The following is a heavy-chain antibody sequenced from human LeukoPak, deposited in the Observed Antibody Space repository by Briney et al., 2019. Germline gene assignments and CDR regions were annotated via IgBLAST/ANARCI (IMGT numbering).Heavy chain of an antibody. V-gene: IGHV4-30-2*01. CDR3: AREGDGGNSKFDY. CDR1: GGSISSGDYY. J-gene: IGHJ4*02. Sequence: SQTLSLTCTVSGGSISSGDYYWSWIRQPPGKGLEWIGYIYHSGSTYYNPSLKSRVTISVDRSKDQFSLKLSSVTAADTAVYYCAREGDGGNSKFDYWGQGTLVTVSS. D-gene: IGHD4-23*01. CDR2: IYHSGST.